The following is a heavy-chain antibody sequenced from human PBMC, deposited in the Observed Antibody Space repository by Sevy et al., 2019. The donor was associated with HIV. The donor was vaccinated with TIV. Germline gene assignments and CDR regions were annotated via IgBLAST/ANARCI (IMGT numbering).Heavy chain of an antibody. V-gene: IGHV1-2*06. CDR1: GYTFTDDY. J-gene: IGHJ6*02. Sequence: ASVKVSCKASGYTFTDDYLHWVRQAPGQGLEWMGRIYPNSGGTSYAQKFQGRVTMTRDTSISTAYMELSRLRPDDTAVYFGARDAAGGTTNSCMDVWGQGTTVTVSS. D-gene: IGHD1-7*01. CDR3: ARDAAGGTTNSCMDV. CDR2: IYPNSGGT.